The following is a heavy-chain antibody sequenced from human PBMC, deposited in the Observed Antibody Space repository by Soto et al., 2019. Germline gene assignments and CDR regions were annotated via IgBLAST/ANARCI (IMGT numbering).Heavy chain of an antibody. CDR3: ARTIAAAGRGFDDWFDP. J-gene: IGHJ5*02. Sequence: SETLSLTCTVSGGSISSGGYYWSWIRQHPGKGLEWIGYIYYSGSTYYNPSLKSRVTISVDTSKNQFSLKLSSVTAADTAVYYCARTIAAAGRGFDDWFDPWGQGTLVTVS. D-gene: IGHD6-13*01. V-gene: IGHV4-31*03. CDR2: IYYSGST. CDR1: GGSISSGGYY.